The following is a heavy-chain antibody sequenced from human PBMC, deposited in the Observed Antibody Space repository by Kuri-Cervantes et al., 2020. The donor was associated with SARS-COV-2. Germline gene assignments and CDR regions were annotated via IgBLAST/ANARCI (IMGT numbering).Heavy chain of an antibody. D-gene: IGHD3-22*01. CDR1: GFTFSNAW. CDR3: STIDNSDTDAYDI. CDR2: IKSKTDGGTT. J-gene: IGHJ3*02. V-gene: IGHV3-15*01. Sequence: GGSLRLSCAASGFTFSNAWMSWVRQAPGKGLEWVGRIKSKTDGGTTDYAAPVKGRFTISRDDSKNTVYLQMSSLKTEDTAVYFCSTIDNSDTDAYDIWGQGTMVTVSS.